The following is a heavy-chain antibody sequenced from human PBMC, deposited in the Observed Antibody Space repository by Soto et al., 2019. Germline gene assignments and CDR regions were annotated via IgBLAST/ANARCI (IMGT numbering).Heavy chain of an antibody. CDR3: ARHLYDYLDG. CDR2: IYPGDSDT. D-gene: IGHD3-16*01. Sequence: XESLKISWKGSGYSFTNYLLVWVRQVPGKGLEWMGIIYPGDSDTRYSPSFQGQVTISVDKSINTAFLQWSSLKASDTAMYYCARHLYDYLDGWAQGTLVTVPS. CDR1: GYSFTNYL. J-gene: IGHJ4*02. V-gene: IGHV5-51*01.